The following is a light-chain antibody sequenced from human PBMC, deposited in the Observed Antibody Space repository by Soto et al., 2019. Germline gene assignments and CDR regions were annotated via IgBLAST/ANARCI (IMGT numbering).Light chain of an antibody. V-gene: IGKV3-11*01. CDR1: QTVSSS. Sequence: PGERATLSCRASQTVSSSLAWYQQKPGQAPRLLIYEASNRATGIPARFSGSGSGADFTLTISSLEPEDFALYYCQQHINWPLTFGGGTKVDNK. J-gene: IGKJ4*01. CDR3: QQHINWPLT. CDR2: EAS.